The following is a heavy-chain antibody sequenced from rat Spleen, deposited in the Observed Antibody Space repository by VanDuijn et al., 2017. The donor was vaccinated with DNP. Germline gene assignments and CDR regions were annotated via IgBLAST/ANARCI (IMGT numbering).Heavy chain of an antibody. CDR2: ISYEGSRT. D-gene: IGHD1-1*01. CDR3: ATETNYYSGDVGYFDY. V-gene: IGHV5-22*01. Sequence: EVQLVESGGGLVQPGRSLKLSCAASGFTFSDYYMAWVRQAPKKGLEWVAYISYEGSRTYYRDSVKGRFTISRDNAKSTLYLQMDSLRSEDTATYYCATETNYYSGDVGYFDYWGQGLIVTVSS. CDR1: GFTFSDYY. J-gene: IGHJ2*01.